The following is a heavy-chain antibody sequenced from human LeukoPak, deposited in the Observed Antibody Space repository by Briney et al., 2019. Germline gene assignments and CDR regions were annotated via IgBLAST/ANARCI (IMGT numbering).Heavy chain of an antibody. D-gene: IGHD3-10*01. J-gene: IGHJ4*02. V-gene: IGHV3-48*03. Sequence: PGGSLRLSCAASGFTFSSYVMNWVRQAPGKGLEWVSYISSSGSTIYYADSVKGRFTISRDNAKNSLYLQMNSLRAEDTAVYYCARGYYGSGSQSLDYWGQGTLVTVSS. CDR1: GFTFSSYV. CDR2: ISSSGSTI. CDR3: ARGYYGSGSQSLDY.